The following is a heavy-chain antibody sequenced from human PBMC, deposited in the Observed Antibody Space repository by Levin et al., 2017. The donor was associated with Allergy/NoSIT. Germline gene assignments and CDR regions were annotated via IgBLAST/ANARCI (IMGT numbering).Heavy chain of an antibody. CDR3: AKDGTPYDFWSGYFGTGQFDY. D-gene: IGHD3-3*01. V-gene: IGHV3-9*01. CDR2: ISWNSGSI. CDR1: GFTFDDYA. Sequence: PGGSLRLSCAASGFTFDDYAMHWVRQAPGKGLEWVSGISWNSGSIGYADSVKGRFTISRDNAKNSLYLQMNSLRAEDTALYYCAKDGTPYDFWSGYFGTGQFDYWGQGTLVTVSS. J-gene: IGHJ4*02.